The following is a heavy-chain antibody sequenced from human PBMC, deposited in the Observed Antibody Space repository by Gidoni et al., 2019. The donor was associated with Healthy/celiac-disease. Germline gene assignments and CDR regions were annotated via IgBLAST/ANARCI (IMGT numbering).Heavy chain of an antibody. CDR3: ARFDY. V-gene: IGHV3-9*01. CDR2: ISWNSGSI. Sequence: EVQLVESGGGLVQPGRSLRLSCAASGFTFDDYAMHWVRQAPGQGLEWVSGISWNSGSIGYADSVKGRFTISRDNAKNSLYLQMNSLRAEDTALYYCARFDYWGQGTLVTVSS. J-gene: IGHJ4*02. CDR1: GFTFDDYA.